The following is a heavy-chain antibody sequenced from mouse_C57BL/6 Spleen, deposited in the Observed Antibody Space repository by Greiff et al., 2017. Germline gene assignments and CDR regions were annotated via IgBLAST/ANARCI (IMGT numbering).Heavy chain of an antibody. Sequence: QVQLQQSGAELVRPGASVTLSCKASGYTFTDYEMHWVKQTPVHGLEWIGAIDPETGGTAYNQKFTGKAILTADKSSSTAYMVLRSLTSEDSAVYYCTEYSNLGGYYAMDYWGQGTSVTVSS. CDR3: TEYSNLGGYYAMDY. CDR1: GYTFTDYE. V-gene: IGHV1-15*01. J-gene: IGHJ4*01. CDR2: IDPETGGT. D-gene: IGHD2-5*01.